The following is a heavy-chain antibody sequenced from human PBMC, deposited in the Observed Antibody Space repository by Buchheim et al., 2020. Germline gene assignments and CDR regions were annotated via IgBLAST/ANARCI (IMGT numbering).Heavy chain of an antibody. Sequence: QVQLVESGGGLVKPGGSLRLSCAASGFTFRDYYMSWIRQAPGKGLEWVSSISSSGGTINYADSVKGRFTISRDNAKNSLSLQMNSLRAEDTAFYYCARDESVFRGGSYYSLDYWGQGTL. CDR2: ISSSGGTI. D-gene: IGHD1-26*01. CDR3: ARDESVFRGGSYYSLDY. J-gene: IGHJ4*02. CDR1: GFTFRDYY. V-gene: IGHV3-11*01.